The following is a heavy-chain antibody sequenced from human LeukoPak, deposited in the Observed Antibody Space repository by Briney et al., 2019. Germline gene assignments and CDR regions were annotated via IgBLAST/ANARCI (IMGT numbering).Heavy chain of an antibody. J-gene: IGHJ4*02. D-gene: IGHD6-13*01. Sequence: GRSLRLSCAASGFTFSSYGMHWVRQAPGKGLEWVAVIWYDGSNKYYADSVKGRFTISRDNSKNTLYLQMNSLRAEDTAVYYCARDTRVAAAGYYFDYWGQGTLVTVSS. V-gene: IGHV3-33*01. CDR1: GFTFSSYG. CDR3: ARDTRVAAAGYYFDY. CDR2: IWYDGSNK.